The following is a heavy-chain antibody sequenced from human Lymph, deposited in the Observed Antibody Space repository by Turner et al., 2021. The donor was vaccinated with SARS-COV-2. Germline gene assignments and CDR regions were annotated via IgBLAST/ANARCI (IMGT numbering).Heavy chain of an antibody. J-gene: IGHJ4*02. CDR1: GGTFSSHA. Sequence: QVQLVQSGAEVKKPGSSVKVSCKASGGTFSSHAISWVRQAPGQGFEGMGGTTPILGIANNAQKFQGRFTITADKPTSTAYMELSTLSSEAKAVNYCAGAGGGRYFYFDYWGQGTLVTVSS. CDR2: TTPILGIA. V-gene: IGHV1-69*10. D-gene: IGHD1-26*01. CDR3: AGAGGGRYFYFDY.